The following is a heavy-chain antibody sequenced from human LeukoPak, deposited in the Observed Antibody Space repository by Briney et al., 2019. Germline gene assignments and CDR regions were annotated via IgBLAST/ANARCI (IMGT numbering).Heavy chain of an antibody. V-gene: IGHV3-23*01. J-gene: IGHJ3*02. CDR1: GFTFSSYA. CDR2: ISGSGGST. Sequence: GGSLRLSCAASGFTFSSYAMSWVRQAPGKGLEWVSAISGSGGSTYYADSVKGRFTISRDNSKNTMYLQMNSLRAEDTAVYYCAKIRGYYYGSGSYYGAFDIWGQGTMVTVSS. CDR3: AKIRGYYYGSGSYYGAFDI. D-gene: IGHD3-10*01.